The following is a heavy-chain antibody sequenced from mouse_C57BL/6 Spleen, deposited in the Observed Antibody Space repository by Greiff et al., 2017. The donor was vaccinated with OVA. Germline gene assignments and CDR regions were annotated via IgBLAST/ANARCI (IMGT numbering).Heavy chain of an antibody. V-gene: IGHV5-12*01. CDR2: ISNGGGST. CDR1: GFTFSDYY. J-gene: IGHJ3*01. Sequence: EVKVEESGGGLVQPGGSLKLSCAASGFTFSDYYMYWVRQTPEKRLEWVAYISNGGGSTYYPDTVKGRFTISRDNAKNTLYLQMSRLKSEDTAMYYCARDTTVVEGTAWFAYWGQGTLVTVSA. CDR3: ARDTTVVEGTAWFAY. D-gene: IGHD1-1*01.